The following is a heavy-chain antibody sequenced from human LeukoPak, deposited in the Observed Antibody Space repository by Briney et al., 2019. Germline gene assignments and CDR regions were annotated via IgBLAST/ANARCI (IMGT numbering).Heavy chain of an antibody. D-gene: IGHD3-22*01. V-gene: IGHV4-59*01. CDR3: AKVKVTYYYDGDGYYYFDY. CDR1: GGAITGSY. Sequence: SETLSLTCNVSGGAITGSYWAWLRQPPGKGLESIGYIYYSGTPNYNPSLEGRVSISVDTSKRQFSLMLRSVTAADTAVYYCAKVKVTYYYDGDGYYYFDYWGQGTLVTVSS. CDR2: IYYSGTP. J-gene: IGHJ4*02.